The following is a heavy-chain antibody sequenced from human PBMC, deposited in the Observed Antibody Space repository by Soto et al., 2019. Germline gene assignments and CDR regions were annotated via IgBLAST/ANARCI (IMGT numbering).Heavy chain of an antibody. J-gene: IGHJ4*02. CDR3: AKDRQDDWAWTFDS. V-gene: IGHV3-23*01. D-gene: IGHD3-16*01. CDR2: INSGGNI. Sequence: EVQLLESGGDLVQPGGSLRLSCAASGFTLRNYAMAWVRQAPGKGLEWVSEINSGGNIFYADSMKGRITISRDTSKNTVYLQMNSLRVEDTALYYCAKDRQDDWAWTFDSWGQGTLVTVSP. CDR1: GFTLRNYA.